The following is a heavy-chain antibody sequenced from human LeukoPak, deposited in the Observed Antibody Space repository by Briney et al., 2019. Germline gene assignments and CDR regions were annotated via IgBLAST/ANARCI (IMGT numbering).Heavy chain of an antibody. CDR2: INIDETNA. Sequence: GGSLRLSCEVSGFTFSNFLMHWVRHAPGGGVLWVSRINIDETNAYADSVKGRFTISRDNAKNTLYLQMNSLRAEDTAVYFCGRGGDGIDVWGQGRTVIVSS. V-gene: IGHV3-74*01. CDR3: GRGGDGIDV. CDR1: GFTFSNFL. J-gene: IGHJ3*01.